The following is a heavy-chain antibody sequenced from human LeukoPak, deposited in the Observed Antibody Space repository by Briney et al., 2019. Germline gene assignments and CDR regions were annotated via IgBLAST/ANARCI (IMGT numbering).Heavy chain of an antibody. Sequence: PSETLSLTCTVSGGSISSGGYYWSWIRQHPGKGLEWIGYIYYSGSTYYNPSLKSRVTISVDTSKNQFSLKLSSVTAADTAVYYCARVTGGWLQLLTHWGQGTLVTVSS. CDR1: GGSISSGGYY. CDR2: IYYSGST. V-gene: IGHV4-31*03. CDR3: ARVTGGWLQLLTH. J-gene: IGHJ4*02. D-gene: IGHD5-24*01.